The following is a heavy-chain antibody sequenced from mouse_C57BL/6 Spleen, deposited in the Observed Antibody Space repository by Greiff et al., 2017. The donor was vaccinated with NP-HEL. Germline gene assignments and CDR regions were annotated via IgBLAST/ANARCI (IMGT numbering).Heavy chain of an antibody. V-gene: IGHV1-69*01. CDR1: GYTFTSYW. J-gene: IGHJ3*01. D-gene: IGHD2-2*01. Sequence: QVQLQQPGAELVMPGASVKLSCKASGYTFTSYWMHWVKQRPGQGLEWIGEIDPSDSYTNYNQKFKGKSTLTVDKSSSTAYMQLSSLTSEDSAVYYCAREGDYGYAWFAYWGQGTLVTVSA. CDR3: AREGDYGYAWFAY. CDR2: IDPSDSYT.